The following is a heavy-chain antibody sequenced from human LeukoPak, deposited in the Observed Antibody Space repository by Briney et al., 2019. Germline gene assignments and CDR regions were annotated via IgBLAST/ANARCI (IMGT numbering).Heavy chain of an antibody. CDR1: GFNFSSYA. CDR3: AKGRGYSYGSDAFDI. D-gene: IGHD5-18*01. J-gene: IGHJ3*02. Sequence: PGGSLRLSCAASGFNFSSYAMSWVRQAPGKGLEWVSAISGSGGSTYYADSVKGRFTISRDNSKNTLYLQMNSLRAEDTAVYYCAKGRGYSYGSDAFDIWGQGTMVTVSS. V-gene: IGHV3-23*01. CDR2: ISGSGGST.